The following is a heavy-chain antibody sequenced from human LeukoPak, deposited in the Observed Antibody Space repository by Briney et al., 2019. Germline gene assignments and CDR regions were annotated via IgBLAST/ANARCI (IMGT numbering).Heavy chain of an antibody. D-gene: IGHD3-3*01. Sequence: GASVKVSCKASGGTFSSYAISWVRQAPGQGLEWMGGIIPIFGTANYAQKFQGRVTITTDESTSTAYMELSSLRSEDTAVYYCARGGEYYDFWSGYWGYWGQGTLVTVSS. CDR2: IIPIFGTA. CDR3: ARGGEYYDFWSGYWGY. CDR1: GGTFSSYA. V-gene: IGHV1-69*05. J-gene: IGHJ4*02.